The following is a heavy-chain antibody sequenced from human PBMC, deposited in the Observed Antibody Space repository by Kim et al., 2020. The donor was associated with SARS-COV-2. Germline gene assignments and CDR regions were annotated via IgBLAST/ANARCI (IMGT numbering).Heavy chain of an antibody. V-gene: IGHV4-59*08. CDR3: ARPFSSGYYLGAFDI. D-gene: IGHD3-22*01. J-gene: IGHJ3*02. CDR2: IYYSGST. CDR1: GGSISSYY. Sequence: ETLSLTCTVSGGSISSYYWSWIRQPPGKGLEWIGYIYYSGSTNYNPSLKSRVTISVDTSKNQFSLKLSSVTAADTAVYYCARPFSSGYYLGAFDIWGQGTMVTVSS.